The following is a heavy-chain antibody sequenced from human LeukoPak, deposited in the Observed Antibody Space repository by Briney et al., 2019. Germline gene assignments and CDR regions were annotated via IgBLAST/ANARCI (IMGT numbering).Heavy chain of an antibody. D-gene: IGHD1-26*01. V-gene: IGHV4-34*01. CDR3: ARGSGSYYYYYGMDV. CDR1: GGSFSGYY. J-gene: IGHJ6*04. CDR2: INHSGST. Sequence: SETLSLTCAVYGGSFSGYYWSWIRQPPEKGLEWIGEINHSGSTNYNPSLKSRVTISVDTSKNQFSLKLSSVTAADTAVYYCARGSGSYYYYYGMDVWGKGTTATVSS.